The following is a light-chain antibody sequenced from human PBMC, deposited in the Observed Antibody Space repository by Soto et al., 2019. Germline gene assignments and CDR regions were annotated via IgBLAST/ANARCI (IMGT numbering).Light chain of an antibody. Sequence: EIVMTQSPATLSVSPGERATLSCRARQSVNSNLAWYHQKPCQAPRLLISGASTRATGIPARFRDSGSGTECTLTISSLQSEDFAGYYCQQYNNWPPTFGQGTNVEIK. V-gene: IGKV3-15*01. J-gene: IGKJ1*01. CDR2: GAS. CDR1: QSVNSN. CDR3: QQYNNWPPT.